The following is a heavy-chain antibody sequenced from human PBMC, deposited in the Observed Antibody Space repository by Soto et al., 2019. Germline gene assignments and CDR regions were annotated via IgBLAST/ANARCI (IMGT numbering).Heavy chain of an antibody. Sequence: TLALTCTVSGCSISSGGYYWSWIRQHPGKGLEWIGYIYYSGSTYYNPSLKSRVTISVDTSKNQFSLKLSSVTAADTAVYYCARGPRVVMVRGVTHLDYWGQGTLVTVSS. CDR1: GCSISSGGYY. CDR2: IYYSGST. CDR3: ARGPRVVMVRGVTHLDY. J-gene: IGHJ4*02. V-gene: IGHV4-31*03. D-gene: IGHD3-10*01.